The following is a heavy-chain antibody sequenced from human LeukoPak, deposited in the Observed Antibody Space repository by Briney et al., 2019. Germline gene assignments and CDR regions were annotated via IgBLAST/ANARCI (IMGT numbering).Heavy chain of an antibody. V-gene: IGHV3-53*01. CDR1: GFTFSHYY. J-gene: IGHJ6*03. CDR3: ARVYYGSGSLHYYYYYMDV. CDR2: IYSGAGT. Sequence: GGSLRLSCAASGFTFSHYYMTWVRQAPGKGLEWVSVIYSGAGTHYADSVKGRFTISRDNSKNTLYLQMNSLRVEDTAVYYCARVYYGSGSLHYYYYYMDVWGKGTTVTISS. D-gene: IGHD3-10*01.